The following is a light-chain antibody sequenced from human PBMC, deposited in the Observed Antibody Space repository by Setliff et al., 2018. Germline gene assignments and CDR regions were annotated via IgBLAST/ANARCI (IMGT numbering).Light chain of an antibody. CDR3: CSYAGSYTYV. J-gene: IGLJ1*01. V-gene: IGLV2-11*01. Sequence: QSALTQPRSVSGSPGQSVTISCTGTSSDVGGYNYVSWYQQHPGKAPKLMIYDVRKRPSGVPDRFSGSKSGNTASLTISGLQAEDEADYYCCSYAGSYTYVFGTGTKGTVL. CDR1: SSDVGGYNY. CDR2: DVR.